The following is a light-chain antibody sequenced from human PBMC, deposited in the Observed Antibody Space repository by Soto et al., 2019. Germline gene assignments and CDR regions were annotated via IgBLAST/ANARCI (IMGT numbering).Light chain of an antibody. J-gene: IGKJ1*01. V-gene: IGKV1-39*01. CDR3: QQSYSTPT. Sequence: DIQMTQSPSSLSASVGDRVTITCRASQSISSYLNWYQQKPGKAPKLLAYAASSLQSGVPSRFSGSGSGTDFTLTISSLQPEEFATYYGQQSYSTPTFGRGTKVQIK. CDR2: AAS. CDR1: QSISSY.